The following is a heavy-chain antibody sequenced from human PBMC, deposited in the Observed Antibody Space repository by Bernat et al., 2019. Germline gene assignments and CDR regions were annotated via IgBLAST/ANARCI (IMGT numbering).Heavy chain of an antibody. J-gene: IGHJ3*02. D-gene: IGHD3/OR15-3a*01. Sequence: EVQLVESGGGLVQPGGSLRLSCAASGFTFSSYDMHWVRQATGKGLEWVSAIGTAGDTYYPGSVKGRFTISRENAKNSLYLQMNSLRAGDTAVYYCARQFLVWDAFDSGGQGTMVTVSS. CDR1: GFTFSSYD. CDR2: IGTAGDT. V-gene: IGHV3-13*01. CDR3: ARQFLVWDAFDS.